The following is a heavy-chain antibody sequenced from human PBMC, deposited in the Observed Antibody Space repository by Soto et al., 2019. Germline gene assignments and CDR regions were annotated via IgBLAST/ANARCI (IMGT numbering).Heavy chain of an antibody. CDR2: INPNSGGT. Sequence: QVQLVQSGAEVKKPGASVKVSCKASGYTFTGYYMHWVRQAPGQGLEWMGWINPNSGGTNYAQKLQGRVTITRDTSISTAYRELSRLRSDDTAVYYCAREKYSSSLVFYYYEVWTSGAKGPRSPSP. J-gene: IGHJ6*02. CDR1: GYTFTGYY. V-gene: IGHV1-2*02. D-gene: IGHD6-6*01. CDR3: AREKYSSSLVFYYYEVWTS.